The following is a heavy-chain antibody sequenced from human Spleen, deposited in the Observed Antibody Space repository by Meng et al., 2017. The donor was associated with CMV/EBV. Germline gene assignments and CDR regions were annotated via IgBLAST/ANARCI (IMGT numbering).Heavy chain of an antibody. CDR1: GYNFTDYY. D-gene: IGHD2-15*01. CDR2: INPNSGGT. J-gene: IGHJ6*02. Sequence: ASVKVSCKTSGYNFTDYYMHWVRQAPGQGLEWMGWINPNSGGTNYAQKFQGRVTMTGDTSITTAYLEVSRLRPDDMATYYCARVKRYCTGGSCSSTGYYGMDGWGQGTTVTVSS. V-gene: IGHV1-2*02. CDR3: ARVKRYCTGGSCSSTGYYGMDG.